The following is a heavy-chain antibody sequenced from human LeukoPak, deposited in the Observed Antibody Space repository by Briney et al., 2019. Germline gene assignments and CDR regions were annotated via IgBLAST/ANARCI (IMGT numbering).Heavy chain of an antibody. V-gene: IGHV4-59*08. CDR2: IYYSGST. D-gene: IGHD6-19*01. CDR1: GSSISSYY. J-gene: IGHJ4*02. CDR3: ARSYSSPTQIDY. Sequence: PSETLSLTCTVSGSSISSYYWSWIRQPPGKGLEWIGYIYYSGSTNYNPSLKSRVTISVDTSKNQFSLKLSSVTAADTAVYYCARSYSSPTQIDYWGQGTLVTVSS.